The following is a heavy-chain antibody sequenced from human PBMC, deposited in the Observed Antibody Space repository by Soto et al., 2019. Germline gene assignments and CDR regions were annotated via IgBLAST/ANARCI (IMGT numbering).Heavy chain of an antibody. CDR3: ARDYYYGSGSYYHYYYYGMDV. D-gene: IGHD3-10*01. CDR1: GGSIRSSNW. V-gene: IGHV4-4*02. Sequence: SETQSLTCAVSGGSIRSSNWWSWVRQPPGKGLEWIGEIYHSGSTNYNPSLKSRVTISVDKSKNQFSLKLSSVTAADTAVYYCARDYYYGSGSYYHYYYYGMDVWGQGTTVTVSS. CDR2: IYHSGST. J-gene: IGHJ6*02.